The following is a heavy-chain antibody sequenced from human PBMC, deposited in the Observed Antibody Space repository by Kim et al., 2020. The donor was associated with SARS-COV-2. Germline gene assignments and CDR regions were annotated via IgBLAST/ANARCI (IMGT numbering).Heavy chain of an antibody. D-gene: IGHD3-22*01. V-gene: IGHV3-30*18. CDR1: GFTFSSYG. CDR2: ISYDGSNK. Sequence: GGSLRLSCAASGFTFSSYGMHWFRQAPGKGLEWVAVISYDGSNKYYADSMKGRFTISRDNSKNKNTLYLQMNSLRAEDTAVYYCAKGGLHYDSSGDYYYYSVMDVWGQGTTVTVSS. CDR3: AKGGLHYDSSGDYYYYSVMDV. J-gene: IGHJ6*02.